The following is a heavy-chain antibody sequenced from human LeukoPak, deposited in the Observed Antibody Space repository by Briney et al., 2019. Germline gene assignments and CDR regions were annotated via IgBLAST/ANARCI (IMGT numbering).Heavy chain of an antibody. CDR2: IWYDGSNK. CDR3: ARDYSTVTAILYYFDY. J-gene: IGHJ4*02. Sequence: GGSLRLSCAASGFTFSSYGMHWVRQAPGKGLEWVAGIWYDGSNKYYADSVKGRFTISRDNSKDTLYLQMNSLRAEDTAVYYCARDYSTVTAILYYFDYWGQGTLVTVSS. CDR1: GFTFSSYG. D-gene: IGHD2-21*02. V-gene: IGHV3-33*01.